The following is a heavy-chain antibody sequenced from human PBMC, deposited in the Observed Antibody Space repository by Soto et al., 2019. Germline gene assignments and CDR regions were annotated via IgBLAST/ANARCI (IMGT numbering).Heavy chain of an antibody. D-gene: IGHD5-12*01. CDR3: AKGSIQYSASIDS. J-gene: IGHJ4*02. CDR2: MSASGGTS. V-gene: IGHV3-23*01. CDR1: GFSFSSYA. Sequence: EVELLESGGGLIHPGESLRLSCAASGFSFSSYAMIWVRQAPGKGLEWVSVMSASGGTSYFADSVKGRFSMSRDNSKNMFYLEMNSLRAEDTAIYFCAKGSIQYSASIDSWGQGTLVSVSS.